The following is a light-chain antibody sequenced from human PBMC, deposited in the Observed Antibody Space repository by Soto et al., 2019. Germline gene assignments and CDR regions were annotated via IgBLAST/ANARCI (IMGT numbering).Light chain of an antibody. J-gene: IGKJ1*01. CDR2: DAS. V-gene: IGKV1-5*02. CDR3: QQYNTYPWT. Sequence: DIQMTQSPSTLSASVGDRVTIICRASQSISSWLAWYQQKPGKAPKLLIYDASNLESGVPSRFSGCGSGTEFTLSISCLQPDDFSTYYCQQYNTYPWTFGQGTKVEIQ. CDR1: QSISSW.